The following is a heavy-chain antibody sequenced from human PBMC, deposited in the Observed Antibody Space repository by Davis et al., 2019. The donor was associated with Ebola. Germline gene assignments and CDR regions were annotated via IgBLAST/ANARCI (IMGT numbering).Heavy chain of an antibody. Sequence: MPSETLSLTCTVSGGSISSYYWSWIRQPPGKGLEWIGYIYYSGSTNYNPSLKSRVTISVDTSKNQFSLKLSSVTAADTAVYYCARHVGGFGYGSFDIWGQGTMVTVSS. J-gene: IGHJ3*02. CDR1: GGSISSYY. V-gene: IGHV4-59*08. CDR2: IYYSGST. CDR3: ARHVGGFGYGSFDI. D-gene: IGHD2-15*01.